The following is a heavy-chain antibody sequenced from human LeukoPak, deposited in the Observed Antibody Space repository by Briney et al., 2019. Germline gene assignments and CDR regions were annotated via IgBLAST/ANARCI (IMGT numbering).Heavy chain of an antibody. CDR1: GGSISSYY. Sequence: SETRSLTCTVSGGSISSYYWSWIRQPPGKGLEWIGYIYYSGSTNYNPSLKSRVTISVDTSKNQFSLKLSSVTAADTAVYYCARVSGSYWDWFDPWGQGTLVTVSS. CDR2: IYYSGST. J-gene: IGHJ5*02. V-gene: IGHV4-59*01. D-gene: IGHD3-10*01. CDR3: ARVSGSYWDWFDP.